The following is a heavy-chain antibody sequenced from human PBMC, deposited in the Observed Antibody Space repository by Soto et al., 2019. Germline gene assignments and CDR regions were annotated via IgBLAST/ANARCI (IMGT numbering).Heavy chain of an antibody. V-gene: IGHV4-59*12. D-gene: IGHD2-15*01. CDR2: IYYSGST. CDR1: GGSISSYY. J-gene: IGHJ5*02. Sequence: PSETLSLTCTVSGGSISSYYWSWIRQPPGKGLEWIGYIYYSGSTNYNPSLKSRVTISVDTSKNQFSLKLSSVTAADTAVYYCARDRSCSGGSCLENWFDPWGQGTLVTVSS. CDR3: ARDRSCSGGSCLENWFDP.